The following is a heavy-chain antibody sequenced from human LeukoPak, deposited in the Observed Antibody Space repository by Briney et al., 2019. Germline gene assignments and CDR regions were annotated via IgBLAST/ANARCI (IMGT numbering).Heavy chain of an antibody. CDR2: IYYGGST. D-gene: IGHD5-18*01. V-gene: IGHV4-39*07. Sequence: SETLSLTCTVSGGSIINSAYYWGWIRQPPGKGLEWIGSIYYGGSTYYNPSLKSRVTISVDTSKNQFSLKLSSVTAADTAVYYCGRDTAMVRSFDYWGQGTLVTVSS. CDR3: GRDTAMVRSFDY. CDR1: GGSIINSAYY. J-gene: IGHJ4*02.